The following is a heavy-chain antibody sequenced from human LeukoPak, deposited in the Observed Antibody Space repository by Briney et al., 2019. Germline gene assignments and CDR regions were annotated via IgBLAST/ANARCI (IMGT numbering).Heavy chain of an antibody. CDR2: ISSSGSSI. CDR1: GFTFSDYY. Sequence: PGGSLRLSCAASGFTFSDYYMIWIRQAPGKGLEWISYISSSGSSIYYPDSVKGRFTISRDNSKNTLYLQMNSLRAEDTAVYYCARGLIYYDSSGYLYYWGQGTLVTVSS. D-gene: IGHD3-22*01. CDR3: ARGLIYYDSSGYLYY. V-gene: IGHV3-11*04. J-gene: IGHJ4*02.